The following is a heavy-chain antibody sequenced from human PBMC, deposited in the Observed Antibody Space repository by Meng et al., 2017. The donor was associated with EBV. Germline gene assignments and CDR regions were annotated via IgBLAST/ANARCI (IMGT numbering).Heavy chain of an antibody. CDR3: ARDGGYYYGSGSYYFDY. J-gene: IGHJ4*02. CDR1: GYTFTSYA. CDR2: INAGNGNT. D-gene: IGHD3-10*01. V-gene: IGHV1-3*01. Sequence: QVQLVQSGAEGKKPGASVKVSCKASGYTFTSYAMHWVRQAPGQRLEWMGWINAGNGNTKYSQKFQGRVTITRDTSASTAYMELSSLRPEDTAVYYCARDGGYYYGSGSYYFDYWGQGTLVTVSS.